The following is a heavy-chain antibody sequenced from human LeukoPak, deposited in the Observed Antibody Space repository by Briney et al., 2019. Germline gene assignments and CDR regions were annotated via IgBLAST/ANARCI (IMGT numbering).Heavy chain of an antibody. CDR2: INATGSDT. D-gene: IGHD1-7*01. CDR3: TRGLTGTTSNYMDV. V-gene: IGHV3-74*01. J-gene: IGHJ6*03. CDR1: TSSFSNYL. Sequence: AESRRLSWAACTSSFSNYLTHWVRHVPKKKMGWDSCINATGSDTTYADSVKGRFSFSRDNAKNTLYLQMNSLRAEDTAVYYCTRGLTGTTSNYMDVWGKGTTVTVSS.